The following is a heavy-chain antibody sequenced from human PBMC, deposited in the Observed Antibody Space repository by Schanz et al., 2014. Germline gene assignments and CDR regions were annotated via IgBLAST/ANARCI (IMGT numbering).Heavy chain of an antibody. CDR3: ARDLNRCGGDCYSG. J-gene: IGHJ4*02. D-gene: IGHD2-21*02. CDR2: ISAYTNNT. CDR1: RYTFNTYG. V-gene: IGHV1-18*01. Sequence: QGQLVQSGPEVKEPGASVKVSCEASRYTFNTYGLNWVRQAPGQGLEWMGWISAYTNNTNYAQKVQGRVTMTTDTSTGTAYMELSSLRSEDTAVYYCARDLNRCGGDCYSGWGQGTLVTVSS.